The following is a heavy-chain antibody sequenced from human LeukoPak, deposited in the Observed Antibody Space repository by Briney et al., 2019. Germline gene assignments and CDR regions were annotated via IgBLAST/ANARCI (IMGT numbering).Heavy chain of an antibody. J-gene: IGHJ4*02. V-gene: IGHV1-58*01. CDR3: AAVGHYYDSGGYSMFDY. Sequence: ASVNVSCKASGFTFTSSAVQWVRQARGQRLEWIGWIVVGSGNTNYAQKFQERVTITRDMSTSTAYMELSSLRSEDTAVYYCAAVGHYYDSGGYSMFDYWGQGTLVTVSS. CDR1: GFTFTSSA. D-gene: IGHD3-22*01. CDR2: IVVGSGNT.